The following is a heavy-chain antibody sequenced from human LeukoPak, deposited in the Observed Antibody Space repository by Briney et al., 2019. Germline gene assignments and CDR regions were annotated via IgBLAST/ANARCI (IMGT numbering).Heavy chain of an antibody. V-gene: IGHV3-30-3*01. CDR3: ARDRGAVFFYGMDV. J-gene: IGHJ6*02. D-gene: IGHD3-10*01. CDR1: GFTFSSYA. Sequence: PGGSLRLSCAASGFTFSSYAMHWVRQAPGKGLEWVAVISYDGSNKYYADSVKGRFTISRDNSKNTLYLQMNGLRAEDTAVYYSARDRGAVFFYGMDVWGQGTTVTVSS. CDR2: ISYDGSNK.